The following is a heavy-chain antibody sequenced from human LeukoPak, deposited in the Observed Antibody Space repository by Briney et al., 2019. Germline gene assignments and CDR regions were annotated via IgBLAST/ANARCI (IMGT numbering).Heavy chain of an antibody. CDR3: ARDFGESTNY. V-gene: IGHV1-2*02. CDR2: INPNSGGT. D-gene: IGHD3-10*01. CDR1: GYTFSDYH. J-gene: IGHJ4*02. Sequence: ASVRVSCKASGYTFSDYHMHWVRQAPGQGPEWMGGINPNSGGTNYAQKFQGRVTMTRDTSISTAYMKLSRLRSDDTAVYYCARDFGESTNYWGQGTLVTVSS.